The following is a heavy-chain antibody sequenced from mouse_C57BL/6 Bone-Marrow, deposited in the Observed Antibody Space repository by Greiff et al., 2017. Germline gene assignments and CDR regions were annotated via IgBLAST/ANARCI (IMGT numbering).Heavy chain of an antibody. CDR3: AKTYYGNYYAMDY. J-gene: IGHJ4*01. V-gene: IGHV2-5*01. CDR2: IWRGGST. D-gene: IGHD2-10*01. CDR1: GFSLTSSG. Sequence: VQLQESGPGLVQPSQSLSITCTVSGFSLTSSGVHWVRQSPGKGLEWLGVIWRGGSTDYNAAFMSRLSITKDNSKSQVFFKMNSLQADDTAIYYCAKTYYGNYYAMDYWGQGTSVTVSS.